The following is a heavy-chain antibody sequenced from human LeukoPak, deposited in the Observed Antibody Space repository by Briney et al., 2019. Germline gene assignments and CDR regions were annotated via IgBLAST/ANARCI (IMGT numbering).Heavy chain of an antibody. CDR3: ARALYSSGWLLYGMDV. D-gene: IGHD6-19*01. CDR2: IYHSGST. V-gene: IGHV4-30-2*01. CDR1: GGSISSGGYS. J-gene: IGHJ6*04. Sequence: SETLSLTCAVSGGSISSGGYSWGWLRQPPGKGLEWIGYIYHSGSTYYNPSLKSRVTISVDRSKNQFSLKLSSVTAADTAVYYCARALYSSGWLLYGMDVWGKGTTVTVSS.